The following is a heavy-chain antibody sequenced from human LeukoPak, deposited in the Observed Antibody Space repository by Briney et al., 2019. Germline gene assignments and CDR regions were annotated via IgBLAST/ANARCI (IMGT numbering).Heavy chain of an antibody. D-gene: IGHD3-10*01. CDR2: ISYDGSNK. Sequence: GGSLRLSCAASGFIFSSYAMHWVRQAPGKGPEWVAVISYDGSNKYYADSVKGRFTISRDNSKNTLYLQMNSLRAEDTAVYYCARDHRGVRDYFDYWGQGTLVTVSS. V-gene: IGHV3-30-3*01. CDR3: ARDHRGVRDYFDY. CDR1: GFIFSSYA. J-gene: IGHJ4*02.